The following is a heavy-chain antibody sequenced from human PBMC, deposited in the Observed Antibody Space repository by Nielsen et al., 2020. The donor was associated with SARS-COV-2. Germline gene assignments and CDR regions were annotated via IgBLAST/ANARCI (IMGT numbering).Heavy chain of an antibody. Sequence: WIRQPPGKGLEWVGRIKSKTDGGTTDYAAPVKGRFTISRDDSKNTLYLQMNSLKTEDTAVYYCTTDPTSYSSSWYVIHYYYYGMDVWGQGTTVTVSS. CDR2: IKSKTDGGTT. CDR3: TTDPTSYSSSWYVIHYYYYGMDV. J-gene: IGHJ6*02. D-gene: IGHD6-13*01. V-gene: IGHV3-15*01.